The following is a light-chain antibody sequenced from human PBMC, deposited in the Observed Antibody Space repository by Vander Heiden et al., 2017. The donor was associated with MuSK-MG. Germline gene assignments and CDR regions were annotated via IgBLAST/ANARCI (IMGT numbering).Light chain of an antibody. Sequence: DIVMTQSPDSLAVSLGERATINCKSSQSVLHSSDNKNYFAWYQQKPGQPPRLLIYWASTRESGVPDRFSGSGSGTDFTLTISRLQAEDVAVYYCQQDDSTPSTFGQGTKVEIK. CDR2: WAS. V-gene: IGKV4-1*01. J-gene: IGKJ1*01. CDR3: QQDDSTPST. CDR1: QSVLHSSDNKNY.